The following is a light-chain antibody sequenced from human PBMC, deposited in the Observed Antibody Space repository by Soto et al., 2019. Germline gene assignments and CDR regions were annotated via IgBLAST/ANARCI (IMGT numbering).Light chain of an antibody. Sequence: AIELTQAPSSLSALVVDSLTITCGASQAIRTALGWYQQKPGKVPKLLIYAASILQSGVPSRFSGSGSGTDFTLTISSLQPEDFATYYCQQANSFPLTFGGGTKVDI. V-gene: IGKV1-6*01. CDR2: AAS. J-gene: IGKJ4*01. CDR1: QAIRTA. CDR3: QQANSFPLT.